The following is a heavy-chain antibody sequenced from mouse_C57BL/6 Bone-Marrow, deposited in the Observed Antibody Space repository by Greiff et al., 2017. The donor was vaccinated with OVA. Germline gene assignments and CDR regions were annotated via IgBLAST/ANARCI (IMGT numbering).Heavy chain of an antibody. CDR2: IYPGDGDT. CDR1: GYAFSSSW. Sequence: QVQLQQSGPELVKPGASVKISCKASGYAFSSSWMNWVKQRPGKGLEWIGRIYPGDGDTNYNGKFKGKATLTADKSSSTAYMQLSSLTSEDSAVYFCARWHGSMTPFACWGKGTLVTVSA. J-gene: IGHJ3*01. V-gene: IGHV1-82*01. D-gene: IGHD1-1*01. CDR3: ARWHGSMTPFAC.